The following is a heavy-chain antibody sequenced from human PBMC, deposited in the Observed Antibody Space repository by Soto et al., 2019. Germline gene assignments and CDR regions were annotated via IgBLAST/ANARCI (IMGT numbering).Heavy chain of an antibody. CDR2: IYYTGST. J-gene: IGHJ5*02. Sequence: SETLSLXCTVSGGSVSSGNYYWSWIRQPPGKGLEWIGFIYYTGSTSYNPSLKSRVTISIDTSKNQFSLKLTSVTAADTAVYYCASALYCSGGSCSFDPWGQGTLVTVSS. V-gene: IGHV4-61*01. D-gene: IGHD2-15*01. CDR1: GGSVSSGNYY. CDR3: ASALYCSGGSCSFDP.